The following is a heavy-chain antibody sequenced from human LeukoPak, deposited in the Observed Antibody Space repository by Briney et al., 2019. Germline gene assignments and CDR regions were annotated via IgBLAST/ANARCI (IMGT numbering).Heavy chain of an antibody. V-gene: IGHV5-51*01. CDR2: IYPGGSDT. CDR3: ARLAGYSGYDFGPRGAFDI. CDR1: GYSFTSYW. D-gene: IGHD5-12*01. Sequence: GESLKISCKGSGYSFTSYWIGWVRQMPGKGLEWMGIIYPGGSDTRYSPSFQGQVTISADKSISTAYLQWSSLKASDTAMYYCARLAGYSGYDFGPRGAFDIWGQGTMVTVSS. J-gene: IGHJ3*02.